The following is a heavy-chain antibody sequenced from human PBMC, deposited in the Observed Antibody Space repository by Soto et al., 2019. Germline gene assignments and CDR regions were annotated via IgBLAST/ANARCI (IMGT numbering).Heavy chain of an antibody. V-gene: IGHV1-69*13. CDR2: IIPIFGTA. J-gene: IGHJ6*02. CDR3: ARGDIVVVPAATYYYGMDV. CDR1: GGTFSSYA. Sequence: SVKVSCKSSGGTFSSYAIIWVRQAPGQGLEWMGGIIPIFGTANYAQKFQGRVTITADESTSTAYMELSSLRSEDTAVYYCARGDIVVVPAATYYYGMDVWGQGTTVTVSS. D-gene: IGHD2-2*01.